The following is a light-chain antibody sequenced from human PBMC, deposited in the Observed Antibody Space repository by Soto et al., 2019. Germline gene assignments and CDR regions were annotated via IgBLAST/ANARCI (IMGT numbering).Light chain of an antibody. CDR3: QSYDSSLRGAV. Sequence: QSVLTQPPSVSGAPRQRVTLSCTGRNSNIGPGYDIHWYQQFPGTAPTLLILGNINRPSGVPDRFSGSKSGTSASLAITGLQSEYEADYYGQSYDSSLRGAVFGVGTQLTVL. CDR1: NSNIGPGYD. V-gene: IGLV1-40*01. CDR2: GNI. J-gene: IGLJ7*01.